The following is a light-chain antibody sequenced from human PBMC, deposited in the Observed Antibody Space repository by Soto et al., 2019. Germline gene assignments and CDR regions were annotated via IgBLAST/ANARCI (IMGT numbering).Light chain of an antibody. Sequence: DIPMAPSPSTLSSSVGGGVTITCRASQSISSWLAWYQQKPGKAPKLLIYDASSLESGVPSRFSGSGSGTEFTLTISSLQPDDFATYYCQQYNSWWTFGQGTKVDIK. CDR2: DAS. CDR1: QSISSW. J-gene: IGKJ1*01. V-gene: IGKV1-5*01. CDR3: QQYNSWWT.